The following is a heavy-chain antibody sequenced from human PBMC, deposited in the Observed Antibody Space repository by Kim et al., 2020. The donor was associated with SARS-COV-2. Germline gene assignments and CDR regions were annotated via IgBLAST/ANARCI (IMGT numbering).Heavy chain of an antibody. V-gene: IGHV4-34*01. D-gene: IGHD3-9*01. Sequence: NYNPSLKSRVTISVDTSKNQFSLKLSSVTAADTAVYYCARGHRILTQFDPWGQGTLVTVSS. J-gene: IGHJ5*02. CDR3: ARGHRILTQFDP.